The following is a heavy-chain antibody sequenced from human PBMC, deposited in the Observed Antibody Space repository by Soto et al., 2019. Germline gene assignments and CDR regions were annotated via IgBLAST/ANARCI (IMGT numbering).Heavy chain of an antibody. Sequence: GASVKVSCKASGGTFSSYAISWVRQAPGQGLEWMGGIIPIFGTANYAQKFQGRVTITADKSTSTAYMELSSLRSEDTAVYYCARSSSPLDAFDIWGQGTMVTVSS. V-gene: IGHV1-69*06. CDR1: GGTFSSYA. D-gene: IGHD6-6*01. J-gene: IGHJ3*02. CDR3: ARSSSPLDAFDI. CDR2: IIPIFGTA.